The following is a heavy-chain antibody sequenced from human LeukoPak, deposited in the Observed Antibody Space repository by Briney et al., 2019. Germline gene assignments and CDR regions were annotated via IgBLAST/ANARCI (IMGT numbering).Heavy chain of an antibody. J-gene: IGHJ4*02. CDR3: TRFGDYGDY. V-gene: IGHV3-21*01. Sequence: GGSLRLSCATSGFTFKNYAMNWVRQAPGKGLKWVSSISGDSSDIYYADSVMGRFTISRDNAKNSLYLQMNSLRAEDTAVYYCTRFGDYGDYWGQGTLVTVSS. D-gene: IGHD3-10*01. CDR2: ISGDSSDI. CDR1: GFTFKNYA.